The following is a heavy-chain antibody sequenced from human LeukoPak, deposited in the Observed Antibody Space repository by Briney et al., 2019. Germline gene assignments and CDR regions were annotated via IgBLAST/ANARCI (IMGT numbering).Heavy chain of an antibody. V-gene: IGHV3-48*04. CDR3: ARDRAHNSWSDY. CDR2: ISSASGSI. CDR1: GFTFSSYS. J-gene: IGHJ4*02. Sequence: GGSLRLSCAASGFTFSSYSMNWVRQAPGKGLEWVSYISSASGSIYYADSVKGRFTISRDNAKNSLFLQMNSLRAEDTAVYYCARDRAHNSWSDYWGQGTLVTVSS. D-gene: IGHD6-13*01.